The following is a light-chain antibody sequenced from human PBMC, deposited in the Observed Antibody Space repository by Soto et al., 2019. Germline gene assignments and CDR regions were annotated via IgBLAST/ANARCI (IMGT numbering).Light chain of an antibody. Sequence: DIVITQSPLSLPVTPGEPASISCRSSQSLLQSNGYNYLDWYLQKPGQSPQLLIYLGSNRASGVPDRFSGSESGTDFTLKISRVEAEDVGVYYCMQALQTPTFGQGT. J-gene: IGKJ1*01. V-gene: IGKV2-28*01. CDR2: LGS. CDR3: MQALQTPT. CDR1: QSLLQSNGYNY.